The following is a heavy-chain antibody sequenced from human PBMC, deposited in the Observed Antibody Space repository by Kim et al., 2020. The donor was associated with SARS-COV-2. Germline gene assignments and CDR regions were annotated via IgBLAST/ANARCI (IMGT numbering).Heavy chain of an antibody. CDR2: IYSGGST. D-gene: IGHD3-3*01. Sequence: GASLRLSCAASGFTVSSNYMSWVRQAPGKGLEWVSVIYSGGSTYYADSVKGRFTISRDNSKNTLYLQMNSLRAEDTAVYYCASESTMYYDFWSGYLSGQYYYYGMDVWGQGTTVTVSS. J-gene: IGHJ6*02. V-gene: IGHV3-53*01. CDR1: GFTVSSNY. CDR3: ASESTMYYDFWSGYLSGQYYYYGMDV.